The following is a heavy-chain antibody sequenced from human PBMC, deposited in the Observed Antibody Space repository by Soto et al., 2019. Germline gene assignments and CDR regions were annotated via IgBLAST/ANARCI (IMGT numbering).Heavy chain of an antibody. Sequence: SVKVSCKATGGTFSSHGISWVRQAPGQGLEWMGVIIPMLVTPQYAQKFQGRVTITADELTSTVYMELTSLRPEDTAVYFCARETRPYYFDSSGYPDDFDIWGQGTVVTVSS. J-gene: IGHJ3*02. CDR3: ARETRPYYFDSSGYPDDFDI. CDR1: GGTFSSHG. CDR2: IIPMLVTP. D-gene: IGHD3-22*01. V-gene: IGHV1-69*13.